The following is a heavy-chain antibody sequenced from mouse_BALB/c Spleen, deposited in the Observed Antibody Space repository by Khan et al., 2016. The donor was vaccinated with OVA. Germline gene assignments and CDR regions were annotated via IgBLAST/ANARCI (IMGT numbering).Heavy chain of an antibody. J-gene: IGHJ3*01. CDR3: ARWFTY. V-gene: IGHV3-2*02. Sequence: DVQLQESGPGLVKPSQSLSLTCTVTGYSITSDYAWNWIRQFPGNKLEWMGYISYSGSTTYNPSLKSRISITRDTSKNQFFLQLHSVTTEDTATYYGARWFTYWGQGTLVTVSA. CDR1: GYSITSDYA. CDR2: ISYSGST.